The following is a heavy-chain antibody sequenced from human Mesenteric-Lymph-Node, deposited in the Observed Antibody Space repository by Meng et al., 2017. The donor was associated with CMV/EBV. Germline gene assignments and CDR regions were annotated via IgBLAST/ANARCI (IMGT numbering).Heavy chain of an antibody. J-gene: IGHJ4*02. CDR2: MNPNSDDT. CDR3: ARGVIKGGGDY. Sequence: ASVKVSCKASGYTFTSYDIKWVRQAPGQGPEWMGWMNPNSDDTGYAQKFQGRVIMTRNTSKSTAYTELTSLRSEDTAMYYCARGVIKGGGDYWGQGTLVTVSS. V-gene: IGHV1-8*01. D-gene: IGHD3-22*01. CDR1: GYTFTSYD.